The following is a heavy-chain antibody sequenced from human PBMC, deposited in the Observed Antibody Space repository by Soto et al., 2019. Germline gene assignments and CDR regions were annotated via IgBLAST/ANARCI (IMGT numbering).Heavy chain of an antibody. CDR1: GGSISSYY. D-gene: IGHD6-19*01. V-gene: IGHV4-59*01. Sequence: SETLSLTCTVSGGSISSYYWSWIRQPPGKGLEWIGYIYYSGSTNYNPSLKSRVTISVDTSKNQFSLKLSSVTAADTAVYYCASIAVAGTFDSWGQGTLVTVSS. CDR2: IYYSGST. J-gene: IGHJ5*01. CDR3: ASIAVAGTFDS.